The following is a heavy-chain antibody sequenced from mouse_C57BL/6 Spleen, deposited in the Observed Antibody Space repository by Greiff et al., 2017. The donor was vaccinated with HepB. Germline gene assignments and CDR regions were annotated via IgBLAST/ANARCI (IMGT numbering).Heavy chain of an antibody. CDR2: INPSSGYT. Sequence: QVQLKESGAELARPGASVKMSCKASGYTFTSYTMHWVKQRPGQGLEWIGYINPSSGYTKYNQKFKDKATLTADKSSSTAYMQLSSLTSEDSAVYYCAILYSNYERFAYWGQGTLVTVSA. J-gene: IGHJ3*01. CDR3: AILYSNYERFAY. D-gene: IGHD2-5*01. V-gene: IGHV1-4*01. CDR1: GYTFTSYT.